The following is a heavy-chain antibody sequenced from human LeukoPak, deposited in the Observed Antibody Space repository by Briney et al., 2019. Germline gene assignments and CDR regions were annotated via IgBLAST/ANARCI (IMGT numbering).Heavy chain of an antibody. CDR3: GRGPTTTSYYRGEIDY. CDR1: GGSISSYY. D-gene: IGHD2-2*02. V-gene: IGHV4-59*01. J-gene: IGHJ4*02. CDR2: IYYSGST. Sequence: PSETLSLTCTVSGGSISSYYWSWIRQPPGKGLEWIGYIYYSGSTNYNPSLKSRVTISVDTSKNQFSLKLSSVTAADTAVYYCGRGPTTTSYYRGEIDYWGQGTLVTVSS.